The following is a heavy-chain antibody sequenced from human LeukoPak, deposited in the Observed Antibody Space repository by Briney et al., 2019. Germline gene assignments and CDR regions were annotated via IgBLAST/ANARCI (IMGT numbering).Heavy chain of an antibody. V-gene: IGHV4-38-2*01. CDR3: ARRQDDYGQYFDY. Sequence: SETLSLTCAVSGYSIGSAYFWGWIRPPPGEGLEGIGTIYHTGITQYNPSLESRLSISLDTSKNRFSLKLSSVTAADTAVYYCARRQDDYGQYFDYWGQGTLVTVSS. J-gene: IGHJ4*02. CDR2: IYHTGIT. CDR1: GYSIGSAYF. D-gene: IGHD4-17*01.